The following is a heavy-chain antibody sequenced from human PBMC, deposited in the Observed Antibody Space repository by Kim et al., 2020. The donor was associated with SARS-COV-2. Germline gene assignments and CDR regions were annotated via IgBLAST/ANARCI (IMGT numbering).Heavy chain of an antibody. Sequence: GGSLRLSCTASGFTFSAYALYWVRQAPGKGLEWVALISYDGNNKYYADSVKGRFTISRDNSRDTLYLQMNSLRVDDRAVYYCARGIGYCSGGSCRSYQYGMGVGGQGTTVTVS. J-gene: IGHJ6*02. D-gene: IGHD2-15*01. CDR3: ARGIGYCSGGSCRSYQYGMGV. CDR1: GFTFSAYA. CDR2: ISYDGNNK. V-gene: IGHV3-30*04.